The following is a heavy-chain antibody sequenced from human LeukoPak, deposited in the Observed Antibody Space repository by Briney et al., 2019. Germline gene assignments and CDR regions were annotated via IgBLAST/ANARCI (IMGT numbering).Heavy chain of an antibody. J-gene: IGHJ4*02. D-gene: IGHD6-19*01. Sequence: GGSLRLSCAASGFTFSTHSMSWVRQAPGKGLEWVATMSSGGGLYYAGSVKGRFTISRDNAKNALYLQMNSLRAEDTAVFYCARDSSGWSRDCWGQGTLVTVSA. CDR1: GFTFSTHS. CDR2: MSSGGGL. CDR3: ARDSSGWSRDC. V-gene: IGHV3-21*06.